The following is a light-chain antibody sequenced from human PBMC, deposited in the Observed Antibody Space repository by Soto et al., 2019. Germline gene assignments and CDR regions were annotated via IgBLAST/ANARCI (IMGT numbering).Light chain of an antibody. CDR1: SSNVGNNY. Sequence: QSVLTQPPSVSAAPGQTVTISCSGSSSNVGNNYVSWYQQLPGTAPKLLIYDNNKRPSGIPDRFSGSKSATSATLDITALQTGDEADYYCGAWDSSLRGVVFGGGTKLTVL. CDR3: GAWDSSLRGVV. J-gene: IGLJ3*02. CDR2: DNN. V-gene: IGLV1-51*01.